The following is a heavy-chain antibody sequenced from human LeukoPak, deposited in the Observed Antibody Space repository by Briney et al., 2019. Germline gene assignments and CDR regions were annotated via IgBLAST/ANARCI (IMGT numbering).Heavy chain of an antibody. J-gene: IGHJ4*02. CDR3: AGGWRGYSYQPPGY. D-gene: IGHD5-18*01. CDR1: GGSFSGYY. CDR2: INHSGST. V-gene: IGHV4-34*01. Sequence: SETLSLTCAVYGGSFSGYYWSWIRQPPGKGLEWIGEINHSGSTNYNPSLKSRVTISVDTSKNQFSLKLSSVTAADTAVYYCAGGWRGYSYQPPGYWGQGTLVTVSS.